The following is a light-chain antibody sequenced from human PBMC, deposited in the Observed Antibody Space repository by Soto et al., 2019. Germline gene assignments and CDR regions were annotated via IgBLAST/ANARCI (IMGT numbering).Light chain of an antibody. CDR3: QQYYSTPLT. V-gene: IGKV4-1*01. CDR1: QTVLYSSNNKNY. J-gene: IGKJ4*01. Sequence: DIVMTQSPDSLAVSLGERATINCKSSQTVLYSSNNKNYLAWYQQKPGQPPKLLIYWASTRQSGVPDRFSGSGSGTDFTLTISSLQAEDVAFYYCQQYYSTPLTFGGGTKVELK. CDR2: WAS.